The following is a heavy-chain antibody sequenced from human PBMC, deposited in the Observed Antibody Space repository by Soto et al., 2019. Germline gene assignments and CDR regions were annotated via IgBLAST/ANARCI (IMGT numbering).Heavy chain of an antibody. CDR1: GFTFSSYW. CDR3: ASQFGSPNYYYMDV. D-gene: IGHD3-10*01. V-gene: IGHV3-7*01. CDR2: IKQDGSEK. Sequence: EVQLVESGGGLVQPGGSLRLSCAASGFTFSSYWMSWVRQAPGKGLEWVANIKQDGSEKYYVDSVKGRFTISRDNAKNSLYLQMNSLRAEDTAVYYCASQFGSPNYYYMDVWGKGTTVTVSS. J-gene: IGHJ6*03.